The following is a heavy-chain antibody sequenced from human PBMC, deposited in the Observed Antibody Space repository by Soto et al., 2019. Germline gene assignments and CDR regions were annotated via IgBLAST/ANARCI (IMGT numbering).Heavy chain of an antibody. D-gene: IGHD4-17*01. V-gene: IGHV3-33*01. J-gene: IGHJ4*02. CDR2: IRYDGSNK. CDR3: AREREYGDYDFDY. Sequence: QVQLVESGGGVVQPGRSLRLSCAASGFTFSSYGMHWVRQAPGKGLEWVAVIRYDGSNKYYADSVKGRFTISRDNSKNTLYLQMNSLRAEDTAVYYCAREREYGDYDFDYWGQGTLVTVSS. CDR1: GFTFSSYG.